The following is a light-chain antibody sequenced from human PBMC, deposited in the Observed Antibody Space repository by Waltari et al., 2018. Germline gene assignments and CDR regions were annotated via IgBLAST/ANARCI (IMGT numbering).Light chain of an antibody. CDR1: SSDVGSYNA. V-gene: IGLV2-23*02. Sequence: QSVLTQPASVSGSPGQSITISCTGTSSDVGSYNAVSWYQKHPGKAPKLMIYEVTKRPSGISYRFSGSKSGNTASLTISGLQAEDEADYYCCSYASTDSYVFGTGTKVTVL. J-gene: IGLJ1*01. CDR3: CSYASTDSYV. CDR2: EVT.